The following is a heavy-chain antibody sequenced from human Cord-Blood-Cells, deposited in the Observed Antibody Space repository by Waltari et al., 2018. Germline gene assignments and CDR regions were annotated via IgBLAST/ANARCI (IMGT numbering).Heavy chain of an antibody. CDR1: GGSISSSSYY. D-gene: IGHD6-6*01. CDR3: ARHDAYSSSSEYFDY. V-gene: IGHV4-39*01. Sequence: QLQLQESGPGLVKPSETLSLTCTVSGGSISSSSYYWGWIRQPPGKGLAWIGSIYYSGSNYYNPSLKSRVTISVDTSKNQFSLKLSSVTAADTAVYYCARHDAYSSSSEYFDYWGQGTLVTVSS. CDR2: IYYSGSN. J-gene: IGHJ4*02.